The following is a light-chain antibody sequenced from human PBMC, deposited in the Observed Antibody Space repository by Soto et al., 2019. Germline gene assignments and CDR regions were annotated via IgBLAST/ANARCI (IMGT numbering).Light chain of an antibody. J-gene: IGKJ1*01. CDR1: QSISDS. CDR2: DVS. CDR3: QHYNSYSEA. Sequence: DIQITQSPSTLSASVGDRVTITCRASQSISDSLAWYQQKPGKAPDLLISDVSSLERGVASRFSGSGSGTEFTLTISSLQPDDFATYYCQHYNSYSEAFGQGTKVDIK. V-gene: IGKV1-5*01.